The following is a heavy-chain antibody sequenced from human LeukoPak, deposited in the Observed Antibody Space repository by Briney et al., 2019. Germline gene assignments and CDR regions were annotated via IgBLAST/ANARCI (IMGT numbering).Heavy chain of an antibody. Sequence: ASVKVSCKASGYTFISCYMHWVRQAPGQWLEWMGMINPSGGSTSYAQKFQGRVTMTRDTSTSTVYMELSSLRSEDTAVYYCARQYYDSSGFYYYYGMDVWGQGTTVTVSS. CDR1: GYTFISCY. J-gene: IGHJ6*02. CDR2: INPSGGST. D-gene: IGHD3-22*01. V-gene: IGHV1-46*01. CDR3: ARQYYDSSGFYYYYGMDV.